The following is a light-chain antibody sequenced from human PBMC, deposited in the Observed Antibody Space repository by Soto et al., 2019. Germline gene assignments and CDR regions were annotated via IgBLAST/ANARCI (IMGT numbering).Light chain of an antibody. CDR3: QQYNSHSFT. Sequence: DIPMTQSPSTLSASIGDRVTITCRASQSISSWLAWYQQRLGKAPKLLIYDASTLERGVPSRFSGTASGTEFTLTISSLQPDDFATYYCQQYNSHSFTCGPGTKVDIK. V-gene: IGKV1-5*01. CDR2: DAS. J-gene: IGKJ3*01. CDR1: QSISSW.